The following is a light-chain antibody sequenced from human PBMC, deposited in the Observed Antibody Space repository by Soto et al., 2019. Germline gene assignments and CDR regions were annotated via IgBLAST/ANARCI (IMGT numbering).Light chain of an antibody. CDR3: QQYGRSAGLFT. CDR1: QVIGSRY. CDR2: GTS. J-gene: IGKJ5*01. Sequence: EIVMPQSPGTLSLSPGASATISCRASQVIGSRYLAGYHQTSGQAPRLLIYGTSSRATGIPDRFSGSVSRTDFTLTISRLEPEEFAVYYGQQYGRSAGLFTFGPGTRLEI. V-gene: IGKV3-20*01.